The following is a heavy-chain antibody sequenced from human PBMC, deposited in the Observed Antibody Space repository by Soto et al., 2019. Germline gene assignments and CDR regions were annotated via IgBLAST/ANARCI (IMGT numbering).Heavy chain of an antibody. CDR1: GFTFSSYW. CDR3: ARVSDCWGRGAFDI. J-gene: IGHJ3*02. Sequence: GGSLRLSCAASGFTFSSYWMSWVRQAPGKGLEWVANIKQDGSEKYYVDSVKGRFTISRDNAKNSLYLQMNSLRAEDTAVYYCARVSDCWGRGAFDIWGQGTMVTVSS. CDR2: IKQDGSEK. V-gene: IGHV3-7*01. D-gene: IGHD3-16*01.